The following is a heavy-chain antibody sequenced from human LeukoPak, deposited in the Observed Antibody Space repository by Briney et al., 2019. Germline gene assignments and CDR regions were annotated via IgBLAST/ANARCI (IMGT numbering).Heavy chain of an antibody. CDR2: ISSSGGST. D-gene: IGHD6-13*01. CDR1: GFTFSSYA. J-gene: IGHJ2*01. V-gene: IGHV3-23*01. CDR3: AKDAGNAPAGSGLGFDL. Sequence: GGSLRLSCAASGFTFSSYAMSWVRQAPGKGLEWVSAISSSGGSTYYADSVKGRFTISRDNSKNTLYVQMNSLRAEDTALYYCAKDAGNAPAGSGLGFDLWGRGTLVTVSS.